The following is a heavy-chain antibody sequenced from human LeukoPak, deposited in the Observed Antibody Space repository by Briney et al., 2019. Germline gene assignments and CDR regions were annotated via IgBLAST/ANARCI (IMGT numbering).Heavy chain of an antibody. CDR2: IYHTGST. D-gene: IGHD6-13*01. Sequence: SGTLSLTCAVSGGSISSSNWWSWVRQPPGKGLEWIGEIYHTGSTNYNPSLKSRVTISVDTSKNQFSLKLSSVTAADTAVYYCARARFAAGTSPTNYYYYMDVWGKGTTVTISS. V-gene: IGHV4-4*02. CDR3: ARARFAAGTSPTNYYYYMDV. J-gene: IGHJ6*03. CDR1: GGSISSSNW.